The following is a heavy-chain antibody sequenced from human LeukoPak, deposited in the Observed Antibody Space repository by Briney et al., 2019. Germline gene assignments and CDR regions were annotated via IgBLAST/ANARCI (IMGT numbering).Heavy chain of an antibody. D-gene: IGHD1-7*01. CDR2: IKQYGSGK. Sequence: GGSLRLSCAASGFTPSSQWMTWVRQAPGKGLEWVANIKQYGSGKYYVDSVKGRFTISRDNAKNSLYLQMNSLRAEDTAVYYCARMNWNYVHYLPYYYYYMDVWGKGTTVTVSS. V-gene: IGHV3-7*01. CDR1: GFTPSSQW. J-gene: IGHJ6*03. CDR3: ARMNWNYVHYLPYYYYYMDV.